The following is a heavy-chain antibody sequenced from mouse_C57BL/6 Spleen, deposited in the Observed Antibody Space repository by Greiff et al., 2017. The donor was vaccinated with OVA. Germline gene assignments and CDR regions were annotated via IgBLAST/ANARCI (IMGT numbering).Heavy chain of an antibody. J-gene: IGHJ2*01. CDR2: IYPGDGDT. D-gene: IGHD3-1*01. V-gene: IGHV1-80*01. CDR1: GYAFSSYW. Sequence: QVQLKQSGAELVKPGASVKISCKASGYAFSSYWMNWVKQRPGKGLEWIGQIYPGDGDTNYNGKFKGKATLTADKSSSTAYMQLSSLTSEDSAVYCCASGGSRGYADYWGKGTTLTVSS. CDR3: ASGGSRGYADY.